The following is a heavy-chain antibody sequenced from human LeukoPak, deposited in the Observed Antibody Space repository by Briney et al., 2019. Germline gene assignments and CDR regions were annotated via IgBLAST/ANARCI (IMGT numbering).Heavy chain of an antibody. CDR3: ARIGRGYSYGHRNWFDP. CDR2: IYHSGST. J-gene: IGHJ5*02. CDR1: GYSISSGYY. D-gene: IGHD5-18*01. V-gene: IGHV4-38-2*02. Sequence: SETLSLTCTVSGYSISSGYYWGWIRQPPGKGLEWIGSIYHSGSTYYNPSLKSRVTISVDTSKNQFSLKLSSVTAADTAVYYCARIGRGYSYGHRNWFDPWGQGTLVTVSS.